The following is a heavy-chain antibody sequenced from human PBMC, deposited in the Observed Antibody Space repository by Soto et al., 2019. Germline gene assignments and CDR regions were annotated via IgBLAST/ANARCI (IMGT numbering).Heavy chain of an antibody. CDR3: ARARTVTTFFDY. CDR1: GFTFSSYS. CDR2: SSSSSSYI. Sequence: GSLRLSCAASGFTFSSYSMNWVRQAPGKGLEWVSSSSSSSSYIYYADSVKGRFTISRDNAKYSLYLQMNSLRAEDTAVYYCARARTVTTFFDYWGQGTLVTVSS. V-gene: IGHV3-21*01. J-gene: IGHJ4*02. D-gene: IGHD4-17*01.